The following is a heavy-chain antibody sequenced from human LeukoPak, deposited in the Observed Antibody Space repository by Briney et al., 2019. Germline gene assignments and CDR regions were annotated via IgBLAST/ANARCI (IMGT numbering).Heavy chain of an antibody. CDR1: GGTFSSYA. CDR2: ISAYNGNT. CDR3: ARYRVRAAAGTRWFDP. J-gene: IGHJ5*02. Sequence: ASVKVSCKASGGTFSSYAISWVRQAPGQGLEWMGWISAYNGNTDYAQKLQGRVTMTTDTSTSTAYMELRSLRSDDTAVYYCARYRVRAAAGTRWFDPWGQGTLVTVSS. D-gene: IGHD6-13*01. V-gene: IGHV1-18*01.